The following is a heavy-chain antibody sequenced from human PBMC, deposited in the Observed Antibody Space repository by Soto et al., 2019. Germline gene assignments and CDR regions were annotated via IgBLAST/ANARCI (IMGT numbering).Heavy chain of an antibody. D-gene: IGHD2-2*01. CDR2: ISLYSDGA. Sequence: ASVKVSCKTSGYTFSNYGITWVRQAPGQPLEWLGWISLYSDGANYAQKFRGRVSMTTDTSTTTAYMELRSLRSDDTAVYYCARVVPGAEAWFGPWGQGTLVTVSS. V-gene: IGHV1-18*01. CDR1: GYTFSNYG. J-gene: IGHJ5*02. CDR3: ARVVPGAEAWFGP.